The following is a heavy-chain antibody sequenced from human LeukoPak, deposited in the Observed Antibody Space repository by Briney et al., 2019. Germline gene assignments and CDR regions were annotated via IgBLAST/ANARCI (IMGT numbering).Heavy chain of an antibody. CDR3: ATAGGVNSGSYPPPDF. Sequence: ASVKVSCKASGGTFSSYAISWVRQAPGQGLEWMGIIDPSGVSTVYAQKFQGRATMTRDTSTSTVYMELSSLRSEDTAVYYCATAGGVNSGSYPPPDFWGQGTLVTVSS. V-gene: IGHV1-46*01. CDR1: GGTFSSYA. J-gene: IGHJ4*02. CDR2: IDPSGVST. D-gene: IGHD1-26*01.